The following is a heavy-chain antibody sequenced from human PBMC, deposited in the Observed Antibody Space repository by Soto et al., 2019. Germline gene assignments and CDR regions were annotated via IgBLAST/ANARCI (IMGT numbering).Heavy chain of an antibody. V-gene: IGHV3-23*01. Sequence: GGSLRLSCAASGFTFSSHAMSWVRQAPGKGLEWVSAISRSGGSTYYADSVQGRFTISRDNSKNTLYLQMNSLRAEDTAVYYCARGIAAAGVYYYYGMDVWGQGTTVTVSS. J-gene: IGHJ6*02. CDR2: ISRSGGST. CDR1: GFTFSSHA. CDR3: ARGIAAAGVYYYYGMDV. D-gene: IGHD6-13*01.